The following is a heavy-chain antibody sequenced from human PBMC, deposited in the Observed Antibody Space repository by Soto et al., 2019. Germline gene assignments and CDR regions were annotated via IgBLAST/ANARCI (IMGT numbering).Heavy chain of an antibody. CDR3: ARQIRPNDAFDI. J-gene: IGHJ3*02. D-gene: IGHD1-1*01. CDR2: ISSNDAK. V-gene: IGHV2-26*01. Sequence: QVTLKESGPVLVKPTETLTLTCTVSGFSLNNARLGVSWIRQPPGKALEWLTHISSNDAKFYSTSLNNRLTISKDTSKSQVVLTMTNMDPVDTGTYYGARQIRPNDAFDIWGQGTMVTVSA. CDR1: GFSLNNARLG.